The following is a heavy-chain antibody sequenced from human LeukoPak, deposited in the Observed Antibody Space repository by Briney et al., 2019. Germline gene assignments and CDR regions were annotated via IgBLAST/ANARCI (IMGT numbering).Heavy chain of an antibody. D-gene: IGHD1-26*01. V-gene: IGHV1-2*02. J-gene: IGHJ3*02. CDR1: GYTFTGYY. Sequence: ASVKVSCKASGYTFTGYYMHWVRQAPGQGLEWMGWINPNSGGTNYAQKFQGRVTMTRDTSISTAYMELSRLRSDDTAVYYCARGWEWEPLGFFDIWGQGTMVTVSS. CDR2: INPNSGGT. CDR3: ARGWEWEPLGFFDI.